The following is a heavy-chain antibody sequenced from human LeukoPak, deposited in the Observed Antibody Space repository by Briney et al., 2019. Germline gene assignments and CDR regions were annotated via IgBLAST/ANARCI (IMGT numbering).Heavy chain of an antibody. J-gene: IGHJ5*02. D-gene: IGHD4-11*01. CDR3: ARTTSGPWNWFGH. Sequence: GESLKISCKVSGYTFTNYWLAWVRHVPGKGLEYMGIIYPDDSDTTYSPSFQGQVTISADKSINTVFLEWSSLRPSDTAIYYCARTTSGPWNWFGHWGQGTLVTVSS. V-gene: IGHV5-51*01. CDR1: GYTFTNYW. CDR2: IYPDDSDT.